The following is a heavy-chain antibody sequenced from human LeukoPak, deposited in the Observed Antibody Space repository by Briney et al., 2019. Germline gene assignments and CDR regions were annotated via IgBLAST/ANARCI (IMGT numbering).Heavy chain of an antibody. J-gene: IGHJ5*02. CDR2: IYYSGTT. CDR1: GDSISSSPYY. V-gene: IGHV4-39*01. CDR3: ARATYYSDSSGYEEPKFDP. D-gene: IGHD3-22*01. Sequence: SETLSLTCTVSGDSISSSPYYWGWIRQPPGKGLEWIGGIYYSGTTNYNPSLKSRVTVSVDTSKNQFSLKLTSMTAADTAVYHCARATYYSDSSGYEEPKFDPWGQGTLVSVSS.